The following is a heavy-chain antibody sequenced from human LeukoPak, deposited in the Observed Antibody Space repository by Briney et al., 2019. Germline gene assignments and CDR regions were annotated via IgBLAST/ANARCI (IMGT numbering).Heavy chain of an antibody. CDR3: ARTFIVVVPAAMGDFDY. V-gene: IGHV1-2*02. CDR1: GYTFTGYY. CDR2: INPNSGGT. D-gene: IGHD2-2*01. J-gene: IGHJ4*02. Sequence: ASVKVSCKASGYTFTGYYMHWVRQAPGQGLEWMGWINPNSGGTNYAQKFQGRVTMTRDTSISTAYMELSRLRSDDTAVYYCARTFIVVVPAAMGDFDYWGQGTLVTVSS.